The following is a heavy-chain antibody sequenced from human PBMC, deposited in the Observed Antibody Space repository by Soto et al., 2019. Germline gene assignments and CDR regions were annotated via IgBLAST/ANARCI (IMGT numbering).Heavy chain of an antibody. CDR1: GYTFTGYY. CDR2: INPNSGGT. J-gene: IGHJ4*02. CDR3: AREKERAAAVGY. D-gene: IGHD6-13*01. V-gene: IGHV1-2*02. Sequence: ASVKVSCKASGYTFTGYYMHWVRQAPGQGLEWMGWINPNSGGTNYAQKFQGRVTMTRDTSISTAYMELSRLRSDDTAVYYCAREKERAAAVGYWGQGTMVTVSS.